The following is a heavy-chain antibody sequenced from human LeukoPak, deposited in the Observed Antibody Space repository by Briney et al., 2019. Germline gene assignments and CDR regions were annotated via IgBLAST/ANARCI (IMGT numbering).Heavy chain of an antibody. V-gene: IGHV3-48*03. Sequence: GGSLRLSCAASGFTFNIYEFNWVRQAPGKGLEWLSYIDGSGNSIYYADSVKGRFTISRDNAKSSLYLQRSSLRADDTAVYYCARECLTCGGDSYDYWGQGALVTVSS. J-gene: IGHJ4*02. CDR2: IDGSGNSI. CDR1: GFTFNIYE. D-gene: IGHD2-21*01. CDR3: ARECLTCGGDSYDY.